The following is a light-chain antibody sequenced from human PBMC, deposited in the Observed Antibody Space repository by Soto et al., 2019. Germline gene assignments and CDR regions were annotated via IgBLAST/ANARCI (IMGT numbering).Light chain of an antibody. CDR2: GVS. V-gene: IGKV3-20*01. CDR3: HQYGSPPRT. CDR1: QSISSSY. Sequence: EIVLTQSPGTLSLSPGERVTLSGRASQSISSSYLAWYKQKPGQAPSLLNYGVSSRATGIPDRFSGSGSGTDFTLTISRLEPEDFAVYYCHQYGSPPRTFGQGTTVEIK. J-gene: IGKJ1*01.